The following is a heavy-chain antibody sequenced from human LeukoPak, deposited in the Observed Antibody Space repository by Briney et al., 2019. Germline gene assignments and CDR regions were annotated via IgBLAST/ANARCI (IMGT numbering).Heavy chain of an antibody. CDR3: ARHLSGITGYTYGRGIDY. Sequence: QPGGTLRLSCAASGFTVSSNYMTWVRQAPGKGLEWVSVIYKNAITYHADTVKGRFTISRDNAKNMLYLQMNSLRAEDTAVYYCARHLSGITGYTYGRGIDYWGQGTLVTVSS. CDR1: GFTVSSNY. D-gene: IGHD5-18*01. CDR2: IYKNAIT. V-gene: IGHV3-66*04. J-gene: IGHJ4*02.